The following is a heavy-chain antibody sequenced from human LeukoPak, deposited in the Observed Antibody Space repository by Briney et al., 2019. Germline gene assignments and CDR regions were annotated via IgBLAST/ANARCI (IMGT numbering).Heavy chain of an antibody. D-gene: IGHD5-18*01. V-gene: IGHV3-33*01. J-gene: IGHJ4*02. Sequence: GGSLRLSCAASGFPFNSYGMHWVRQAPGKGLEWGAVIWYDGSNKYYADSVKDRFTISRDNSKNTLYLQMNSLRAEDTAVYYCTTYRSGHYWGPGTLVTVSS. CDR2: IWYDGSNK. CDR3: TTYRSGHY. CDR1: GFPFNSYG.